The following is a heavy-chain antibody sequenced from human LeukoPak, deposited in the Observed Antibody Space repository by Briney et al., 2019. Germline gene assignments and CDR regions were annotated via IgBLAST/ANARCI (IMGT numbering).Heavy chain of an antibody. J-gene: IGHJ3*02. V-gene: IGHV4-61*02. D-gene: IGHD3-22*01. CDR1: GDSISSGDYY. CDR2: ISSSGST. CDR3: ARGPYSYDSSGAFDT. Sequence: PSQTLSLTCTVSGDSISSGDYYWSWIRQPPGKGLVWIGRISSSGSTNYNPSLKSRVTISVDTSKNQFSLKLSTVTAAATAVYFCARGPYSYDSSGAFDTWGQGTMVTVPP.